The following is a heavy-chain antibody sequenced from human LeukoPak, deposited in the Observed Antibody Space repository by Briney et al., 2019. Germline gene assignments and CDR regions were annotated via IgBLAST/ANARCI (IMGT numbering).Heavy chain of an antibody. Sequence: GASVKVSCKASGYTFTTYAMHWVRQAPGQRLEWMGWIDTGNGNTRFSQEFQDRVTLTRDTSTATGYMELSSLRSEDMAVYYCAKSGDYGSGSFDSWGQGTLITVSS. CDR2: IDTGNGNT. V-gene: IGHV1-3*03. CDR3: AKSGDYGSGSFDS. CDR1: GYTFTTYA. J-gene: IGHJ4*02. D-gene: IGHD3-10*01.